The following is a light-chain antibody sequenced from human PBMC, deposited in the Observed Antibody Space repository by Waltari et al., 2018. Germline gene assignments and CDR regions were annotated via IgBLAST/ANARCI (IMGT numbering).Light chain of an antibody. CDR1: QSVSSN. CDR2: GAS. CDR3: QQYNNWPLWT. Sequence: EIVMTQSPATLSVSPGERATLSCRASQSVSSNLAWYHQNPGQAPRLLIYGASTRATGIPARFSGSGSGTEFTLTISSLQSEDFAVYYCQQYNNWPLWTFGQGTKVEIK. J-gene: IGKJ1*01. V-gene: IGKV3-15*01.